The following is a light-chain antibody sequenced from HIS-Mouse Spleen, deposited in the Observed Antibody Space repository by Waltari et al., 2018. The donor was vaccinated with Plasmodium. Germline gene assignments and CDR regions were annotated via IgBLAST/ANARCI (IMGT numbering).Light chain of an antibody. CDR3: CSYAGSYTWV. J-gene: IGLJ3*02. V-gene: IGLV2-11*01. CDR2: DVS. Sequence: QSALTQPRSVSGSPGQSVTIPCTGTSSDVGGYNSVSWYQKPPGKAPKLRIYDVSKRPSGVPDRFSGSKSGNTASLTISGLQAEDEADYYCCSYAGSYTWVFGGGTKLTVL. CDR1: SSDVGGYNS.